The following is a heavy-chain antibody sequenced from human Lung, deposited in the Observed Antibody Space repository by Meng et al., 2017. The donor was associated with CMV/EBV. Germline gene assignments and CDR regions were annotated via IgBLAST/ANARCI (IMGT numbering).Heavy chain of an antibody. CDR3: AKTAQFSSSNIDY. CDR1: GFTFSSYG. Sequence: GESXKISCAASGFTFSSYGMHWVRQAPGKGLEWVAVIWYDGSNKYYTDSVKGRFTISRDNSKNTLYLQMNSLRAEDTAVYYCAKTAQFSSSNIDYWGQGTXVTVSS. V-gene: IGHV3-33*06. D-gene: IGHD6-6*01. J-gene: IGHJ4*02. CDR2: IWYDGSNK.